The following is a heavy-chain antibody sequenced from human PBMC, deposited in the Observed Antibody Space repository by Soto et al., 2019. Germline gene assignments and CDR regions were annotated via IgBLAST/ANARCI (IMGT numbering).Heavy chain of an antibody. CDR2: IDWDDDK. Sequence: SGPTLVNPTQTLTLTCTFSGFSLSTSGMCVSWIRQPPGKALEWLALIDWDDDKYYSTSLKTRLTISKDTSKNQVVLTMTNMDPGDTATYYCARIRVPPGLEYSYGMDVWGQGTTVTVSS. CDR1: GFSLSTSGMC. J-gene: IGHJ6*02. V-gene: IGHV2-70*01. CDR3: ARIRVPPGLEYSYGMDV.